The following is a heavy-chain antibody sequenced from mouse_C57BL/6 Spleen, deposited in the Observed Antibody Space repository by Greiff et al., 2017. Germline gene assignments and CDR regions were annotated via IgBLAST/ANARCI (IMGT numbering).Heavy chain of an antibody. CDR1: GFTFSDYG. V-gene: IGHV5-17*01. D-gene: IGHD2-5*01. J-gene: IGHJ1*03. Sequence: EVKLMESGGGLVKPGGSLKLSCAASGFTFSDYGMHWVRQAPEKGLEWVAYISSGSSTIYYADTVKGRFTITRDNAKNTLFLQMTSLRSEDTAMYYCASYYINYGGWYFDVWGTGTTVTVSS. CDR3: ASYYINYGGWYFDV. CDR2: ISSGSSTI.